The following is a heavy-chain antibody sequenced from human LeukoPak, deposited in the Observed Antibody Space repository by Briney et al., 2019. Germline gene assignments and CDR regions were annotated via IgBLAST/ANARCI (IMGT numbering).Heavy chain of an antibody. Sequence: PSETLSLTCTVYGGSFSDYYWTWIRQPPGKGLEWIGEINHSGSTTNYNPSLKNRVTISVDMYKNQFSLKLISVTAADAAVYCCARRRWGYGSGSYDYWGQGTLVTVSS. D-gene: IGHD3-10*01. CDR1: GGSFSDYY. J-gene: IGHJ4*02. V-gene: IGHV4-34*01. CDR3: ARRRWGYGSGSYDY. CDR2: INHSGSTT.